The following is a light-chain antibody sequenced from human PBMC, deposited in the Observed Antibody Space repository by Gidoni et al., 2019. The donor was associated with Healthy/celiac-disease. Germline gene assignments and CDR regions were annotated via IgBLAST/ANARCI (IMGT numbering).Light chain of an antibody. CDR2: SNN. Sequence: QSVLTQPPSASGTPGQRGTSSCSGSSSNIGSNTVNWYQQLPGTAPKLPIYSNNQRPSGVPYRFSGSKSGTSAALAISGLQSGDEADYYCAAWDDSLNGSVVFGGGTKLTVL. CDR3: AAWDDSLNGSVV. V-gene: IGLV1-44*01. CDR1: SSNIGSNT. J-gene: IGLJ2*01.